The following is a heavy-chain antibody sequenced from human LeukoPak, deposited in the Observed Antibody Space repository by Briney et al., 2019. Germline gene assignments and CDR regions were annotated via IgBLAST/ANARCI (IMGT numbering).Heavy chain of an antibody. J-gene: IGHJ4*02. CDR1: GYTLTELS. CDR2: FDPEDGET. Sequence: EASVKVSCKVSGYTLTELSMHWVRQAPGKGLEWMGGFDPEDGETIYAQKFQGRVTMTEDTSTDTAYMELSSLRSEDTAVYYCATARITFGGVIVMPFDYWGQGTLVTVSP. D-gene: IGHD3-16*02. CDR3: ATARITFGGVIVMPFDY. V-gene: IGHV1-24*01.